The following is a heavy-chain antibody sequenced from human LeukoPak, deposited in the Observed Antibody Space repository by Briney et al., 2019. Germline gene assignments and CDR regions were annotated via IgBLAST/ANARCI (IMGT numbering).Heavy chain of an antibody. J-gene: IGHJ4*02. CDR2: ISGSGGGT. CDR3: ARNFYYGHDY. CDR1: GFTFSSYA. V-gene: IGHV3-23*01. Sequence: GGSLRLSCAASGFTFSSYAMSWVRQAPGKGLGWVSGISGSGGGTYYADSVKGRFTISRDNSKNTLYLQMNSLRAEDTAVYFCARNFYYGHDYWGQGTLVTVSS. D-gene: IGHD3-10*01.